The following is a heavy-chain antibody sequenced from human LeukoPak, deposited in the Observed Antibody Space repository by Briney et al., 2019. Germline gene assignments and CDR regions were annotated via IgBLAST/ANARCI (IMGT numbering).Heavy chain of an antibody. CDR2: IDPRDSYT. Sequence: PGESLKISCKGSGYIFTDYWITWVRQMPGKGLEWMGRIDPRDSYTNYSPSLQGHVTISADKSITTAYLQWSSLKASDTAMYYCARQRETGRDIYGYWGQGTLVTVSS. D-gene: IGHD3-3*02. V-gene: IGHV5-10-1*01. J-gene: IGHJ4*02. CDR1: GYIFTDYW. CDR3: ARQRETGRDIYGY.